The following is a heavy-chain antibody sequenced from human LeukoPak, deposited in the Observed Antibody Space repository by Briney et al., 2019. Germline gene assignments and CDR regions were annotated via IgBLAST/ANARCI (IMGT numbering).Heavy chain of an antibody. CDR1: GYTFTTSD. Sequence: ASVKVSCKASGYTFTTSDINWGRQATGQGVEWMGWMNPNIVETGSAQKFQGRLTMTKNTSTTTAYMEVTGLRFEDTAIYYCARGRPGPAGAGTYDFWGQGTLITVSS. D-gene: IGHD6-13*01. CDR3: ARGRPGPAGAGTYDF. J-gene: IGHJ4*02. V-gene: IGHV1-8*01. CDR2: MNPNIVET.